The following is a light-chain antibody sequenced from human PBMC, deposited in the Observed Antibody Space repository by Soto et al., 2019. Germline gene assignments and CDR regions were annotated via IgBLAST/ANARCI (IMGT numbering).Light chain of an antibody. CDR3: SSYTSSSTLV. CDR1: SSDVGGYSY. Sequence: QSVLTQPASVSGSPGQSITISCTGTSSDVGGYSYVSWYQQHPGKAPKLMIYEVSNRPSGVSNRFSGSKSGNTASPTISGLQAEDEADYYCSSYTSSSTLVFGTGTKVTVL. CDR2: EVS. J-gene: IGLJ1*01. V-gene: IGLV2-14*01.